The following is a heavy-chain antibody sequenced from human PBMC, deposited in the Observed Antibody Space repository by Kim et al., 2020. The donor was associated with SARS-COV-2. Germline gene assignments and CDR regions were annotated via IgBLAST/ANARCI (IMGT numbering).Heavy chain of an antibody. CDR1: GYSFSRHW. Sequence: GESLKISCKSSGYSFSRHWIGWVRQMPGQGLEWMGTIYPDDSETTYSPSFQGQVTISVDKSIDTAYLQWSTLRASDTAMYYCVKSGTNYDYVWGTDRYFDSWGQGTPVTVTS. J-gene: IGHJ4*02. V-gene: IGHV5-51*01. D-gene: IGHD3-16*02. CDR2: IYPDDSET. CDR3: VKSGTNYDYVWGTDRYFDS.